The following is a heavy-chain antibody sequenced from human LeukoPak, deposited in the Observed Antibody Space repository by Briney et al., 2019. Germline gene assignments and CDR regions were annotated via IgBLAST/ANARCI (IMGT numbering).Heavy chain of an antibody. J-gene: IGHJ4*02. CDR2: IGVAGDA. D-gene: IGHD3-10*01. CDR1: GFTFSTYD. V-gene: IGHV3-13*04. CDR3: ASGGDRDY. Sequence: GGSLRLSCAASGFTFSTYDMHWVRQVAGKRLEWVSAIGVAGDAYYLDSVKGRFTTSRENAKNSLYLQMNSLRAGNTAVYYCASGGDRDYWGQGTLVSVSS.